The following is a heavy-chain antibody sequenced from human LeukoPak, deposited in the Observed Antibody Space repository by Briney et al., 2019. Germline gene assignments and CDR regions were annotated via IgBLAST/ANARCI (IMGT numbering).Heavy chain of an antibody. CDR2: IYTSGST. CDR3: ARGGYDIVTGFDY. Sequence: KPSETLSLTCTVSGGSISSYYWSWIRQPAGRGLEWTGRIYTSGSTNFNPCIKSRVTMSVDTSNSQFPLKLSSVPAADTAVYYCARGGYDIVTGFDYWGQGTLVTVSS. CDR1: GGSISSYY. V-gene: IGHV4-4*07. J-gene: IGHJ4*02. D-gene: IGHD3-9*01.